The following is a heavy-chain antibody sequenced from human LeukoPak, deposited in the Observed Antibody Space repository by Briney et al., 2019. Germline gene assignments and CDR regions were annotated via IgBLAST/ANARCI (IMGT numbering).Heavy chain of an antibody. V-gene: IGHV3-20*04. Sequence: GGSLRLSCAASGFTFDDYGMSWVRQAPGKGLEWVSGINWNGGSTGYADSVKGRFTISRDNAKNSLYLQMNSLRAEDTALYYCARDSDRYSSGHFDYWGQGTLVTVSS. D-gene: IGHD6-19*01. CDR1: GFTFDDYG. CDR3: ARDSDRYSSGHFDY. CDR2: INWNGGST. J-gene: IGHJ4*02.